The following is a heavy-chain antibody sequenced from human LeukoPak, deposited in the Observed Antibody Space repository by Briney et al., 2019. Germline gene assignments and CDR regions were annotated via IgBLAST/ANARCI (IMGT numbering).Heavy chain of an antibody. CDR3: ARQTPSSGWYGAFDY. Sequence: SETLSLTCTVYGGSFSGYYWSWIRQPPEKGLEWIGEINDSGSINYNPSLKSRVTISLDTSKNHFSLKLNSVTAADTAVYYCARQTPSSGWYGAFDYWGQGTLVTVSS. J-gene: IGHJ4*02. D-gene: IGHD6-19*01. CDR2: INDSGSI. CDR1: GGSFSGYY. V-gene: IGHV4-34*01.